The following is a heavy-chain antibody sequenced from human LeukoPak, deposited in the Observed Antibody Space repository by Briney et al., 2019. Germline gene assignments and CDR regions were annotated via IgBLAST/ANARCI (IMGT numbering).Heavy chain of an antibody. D-gene: IGHD2-15*01. CDR2: ISSSSSYI. V-gene: IGHV3-21*01. J-gene: IGHJ4*02. Sequence: TGGSLRLSCAASGFTFSRYSMNWGRQAPGKGLEGVSSISSSSSYIYYADSGKGRFTISRDNAKNSLYLQMNSLRAEDTAVYYCARVGYCSGGSCYLFDYWGQGTLVTVSS. CDR1: GFTFSRYS. CDR3: ARVGYCSGGSCYLFDY.